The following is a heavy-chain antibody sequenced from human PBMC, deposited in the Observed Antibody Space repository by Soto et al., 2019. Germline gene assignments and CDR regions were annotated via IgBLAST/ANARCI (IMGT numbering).Heavy chain of an antibody. CDR3: ARDLFEAARRGEYAFDI. Sequence: GGSLRLSCAASAFTFSSYWMSWVRQAPGKGLEWVANVKQDGSEKYYVDSVKGRFTISRDNAKNSLYLQMNSLRAEDTAVYYCARDLFEAARRGEYAFDIWGQGTMVTVSS. CDR1: AFTFSSYW. V-gene: IGHV3-7*03. J-gene: IGHJ3*02. D-gene: IGHD3-16*01. CDR2: VKQDGSEK.